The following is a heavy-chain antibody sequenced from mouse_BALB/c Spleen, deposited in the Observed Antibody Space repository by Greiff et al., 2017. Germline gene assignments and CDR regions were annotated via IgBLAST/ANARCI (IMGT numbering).Heavy chain of an antibody. J-gene: IGHJ4*01. CDR3: ARRDYGSSYHYAMDY. CDR1: GFSLTSYG. V-gene: IGHV2-2*02. CDR2: IWSGGST. D-gene: IGHD1-1*01. Sequence: VHLVESGPGLVQPSQSLSITCTVSGFSLTSYGVHWVRQSPGKGLEWLGVIWSGGSTDYNAAFISRLSISKDNSKSQVFFKMNSLQANDTAIYYCARRDYGSSYHYAMDYWGQGTSVTVSS.